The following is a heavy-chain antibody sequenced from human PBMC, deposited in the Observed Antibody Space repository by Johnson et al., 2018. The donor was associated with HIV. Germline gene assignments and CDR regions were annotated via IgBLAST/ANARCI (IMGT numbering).Heavy chain of an antibody. V-gene: IGHV3-30*02. CDR2: IRYDGSNK. CDR3: AKTIVVVTADAFDI. D-gene: IGHD2-21*02. J-gene: IGHJ3*02. CDR1: GFTFSSYG. Sequence: VQLVESGGVLVQPGGSLRLSCAASGFTFSSYGMHWVRQAPGKGLEWVAFIRYDGSNKYYADSVKGRFTISRDNSKNTLYLQMNSLRAEDTAVYYCAKTIVVVTADAFDIWGQGTMVTVSS.